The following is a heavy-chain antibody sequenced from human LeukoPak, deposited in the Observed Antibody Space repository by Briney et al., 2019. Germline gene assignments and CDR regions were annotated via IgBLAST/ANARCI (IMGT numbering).Heavy chain of an antibody. V-gene: IGHV4-34*01. CDR2: INHSGST. Sequence: SETLSLTCAVYGGSFSGYYWSWIRQPPGKGLEWIGEINHSGSTNYNPSLKSRVTISLDTSKNQFSLKLSSVTAADTAVYYCARRQLGYYEVYWGQGTLVTVSS. CDR1: GGSFSGYY. D-gene: IGHD3-22*01. CDR3: ARRQLGYYEVY. J-gene: IGHJ4*02.